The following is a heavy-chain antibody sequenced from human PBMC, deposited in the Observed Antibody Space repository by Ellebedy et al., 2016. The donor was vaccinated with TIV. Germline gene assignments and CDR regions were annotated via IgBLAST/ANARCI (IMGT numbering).Heavy chain of an antibody. CDR1: GFTFSSYA. V-gene: IGHV3-23*01. J-gene: IGHJ4*02. CDR3: AKVRGVGPGD. Sequence: GESLKISXAASGFTFSSYAMSWVRQAPGKGLEWVSAISGSGGSTYYADSVKGRFTISRDNSKNTLYLQMNSLRAEDTAVYYCAKVRGVGPGDWGQGTLVTVSS. D-gene: IGHD3-10*01. CDR2: ISGSGGST.